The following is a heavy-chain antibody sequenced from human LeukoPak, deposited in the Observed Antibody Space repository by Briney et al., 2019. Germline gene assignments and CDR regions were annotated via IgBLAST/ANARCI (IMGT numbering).Heavy chain of an antibody. D-gene: IGHD1-26*01. CDR2: VYSSGNT. J-gene: IGHJ4*02. V-gene: IGHV4-4*07. Sequence: SETLSLTCTVSGGSINNYYWSWVRQLAGKGLEWIGRVYSSGNTHYNPSLQSRVTISVDTSKNQFSLKLSSVTAADTAVYYCARTSITAATFFDYWGQGTLVTVSS. CDR1: GGSINNYY. CDR3: ARTSITAATFFDY.